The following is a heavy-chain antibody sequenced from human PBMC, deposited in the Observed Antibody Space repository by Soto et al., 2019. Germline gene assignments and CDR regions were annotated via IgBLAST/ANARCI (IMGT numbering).Heavy chain of an antibody. Sequence: QVQLVQSGAEVKKRGASVKVSCKASGYTFTGYYMHWVRQAPGQGLEWMGWINPNSGGTNYAQKFQGRVTMTRDTSISTAYMELSRLRSDDTAVYYCARDGAGTPYDYYYGMDVWGQGTTVTVSS. CDR3: ARDGAGTPYDYYYGMDV. V-gene: IGHV1-2*02. CDR2: INPNSGGT. CDR1: GYTFTGYY. D-gene: IGHD6-19*01. J-gene: IGHJ6*02.